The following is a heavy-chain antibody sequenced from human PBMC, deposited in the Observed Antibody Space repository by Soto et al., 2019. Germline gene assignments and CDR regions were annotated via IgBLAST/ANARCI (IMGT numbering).Heavy chain of an antibody. V-gene: IGHV3-23*01. CDR3: AKEPVGPDWYFDL. CDR1: GFTFRSYA. CDR2: ISGSGIST. J-gene: IGHJ2*01. Sequence: DVQLLESGGGLVQPGGSLRLSCAASGFTFRSYAMSWVRQAPGKGLEWVSGISGSGISTHYADSVKGRFTVSRDNSKNTLYLQMNSLGAEDTAVDNCAKEPVGPDWYFDLWGRGTLVTVSS.